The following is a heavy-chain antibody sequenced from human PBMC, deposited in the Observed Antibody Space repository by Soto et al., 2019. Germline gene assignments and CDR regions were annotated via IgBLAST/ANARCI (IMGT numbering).Heavy chain of an antibody. V-gene: IGHV3-30*18. Sequence: GGSLRLSCAASGFTFSTYDMHWVRQAPGKGLEWVAVISYDGSNKYYADSVKGRFTISRDNSKNTLYLQMTSLRAEDTAVYYCAKDNLNYFDYWGQGTLVTVSS. CDR1: GFTFSTYD. CDR2: ISYDGSNK. CDR3: AKDNLNYFDY. J-gene: IGHJ4*02.